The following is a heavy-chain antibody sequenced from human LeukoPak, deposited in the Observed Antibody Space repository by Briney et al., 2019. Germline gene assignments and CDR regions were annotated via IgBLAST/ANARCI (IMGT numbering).Heavy chain of an antibody. CDR3: ARASTTFDD. V-gene: IGHV4-59*01. CDR1: GGSITSYY. J-gene: IGHJ4*02. Sequence: SETLSLTCSVSGGSITSYYWSWIRQSPGKGLEWIGHVSDGGGTNYSPSLKGRVSVSVDTSKNQFSLNLRSVTAADTAVYFCARASTTFDDWGQGTLVTVSS. CDR2: VSDGGGT. D-gene: IGHD1-14*01.